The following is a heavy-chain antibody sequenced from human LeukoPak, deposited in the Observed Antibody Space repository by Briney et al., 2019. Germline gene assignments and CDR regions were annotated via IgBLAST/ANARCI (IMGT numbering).Heavy chain of an antibody. CDR2: IYYSGST. J-gene: IGHJ4*02. V-gene: IGHV4-59*01. CDR3: ARGYSGYDYFDY. CDR1: GGSISSYY. D-gene: IGHD5-12*01. Sequence: SETLSLTCTVSGGSISSYYWSWIRQPQGKGLEWIGYIYYSGSTIYNPSLKSRVTISVDTSKNQFSLKLSSVTAADTAVYYCARGYSGYDYFDYWGQGTLVTVSS.